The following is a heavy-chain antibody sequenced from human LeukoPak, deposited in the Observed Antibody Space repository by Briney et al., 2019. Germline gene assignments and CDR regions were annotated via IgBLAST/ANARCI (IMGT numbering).Heavy chain of an antibody. V-gene: IGHV3-74*01. CDR2: INSAGSSI. CDR1: GFTFNTYW. J-gene: IGHJ6*03. Sequence: GGSLRLSCAASGFTFNTYWMHWIRQAPGKGLVWVSHINSAGSSISYADSVRGRFTISRDNAKNTLYLQMSSLRAEDTAVYYCARDRSYNMDVWGKGTTVTVSS. CDR3: ARDRSYNMDV.